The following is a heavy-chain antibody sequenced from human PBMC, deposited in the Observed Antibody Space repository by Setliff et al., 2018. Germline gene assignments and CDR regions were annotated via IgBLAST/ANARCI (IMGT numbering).Heavy chain of an antibody. CDR2: VYYSGIA. CDR1: GDSISAAS. V-gene: IGHV4-59*01. Sequence: SETLSLTCNVSGDSISAASIMAWIRQPPGKGLEFIGYVYYSGIANYSPSLKSRLTISVDTSKNQFSLKLRSVTAADTAVYYCARGGTFRYFDYWGQGTPVTVSS. J-gene: IGHJ4*02. CDR3: ARGGTFRYFDY. D-gene: IGHD5-12*01.